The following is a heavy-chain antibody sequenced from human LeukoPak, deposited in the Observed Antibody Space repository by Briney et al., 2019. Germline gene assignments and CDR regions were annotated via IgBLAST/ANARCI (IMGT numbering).Heavy chain of an antibody. J-gene: IGHJ4*01. Sequence: LPGGCPSPSCSPSGSTVSTDPMTWGRQAPGKGLEWVSAVRGSGTATYYADSVKGRFTISRDNYKNMLYLQMNSLRAEDTAIYYCAKTSRRDSTYTSPFDYWGEACSASVSS. CDR1: GSTVSTDP. CDR2: VRGSGTAT. CDR3: AKTSRRDSTYTSPFDY. D-gene: IGHD4-11*01. V-gene: IGHV3-23*01.